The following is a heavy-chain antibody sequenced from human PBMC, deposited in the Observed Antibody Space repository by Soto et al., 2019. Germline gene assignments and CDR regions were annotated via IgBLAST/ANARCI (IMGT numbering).Heavy chain of an antibody. Sequence: SEKLSHTYSVSGGSTRDYFWTWSRQPPWKGLEWIGYISSSGTINYNSSPKSRVTISLDTSRNHFSLKVSSVTAAQTAVYFCARVRKLVIPRNYNFYAIDVFGQGHTVT. CDR2: ISSSGTI. D-gene: IGHD3-3*01. CDR3: ARVRKLVIPRNYNFYAIDV. CDR1: GGSTRDYF. J-gene: IGHJ6*02. V-gene: IGHV4-59*01.